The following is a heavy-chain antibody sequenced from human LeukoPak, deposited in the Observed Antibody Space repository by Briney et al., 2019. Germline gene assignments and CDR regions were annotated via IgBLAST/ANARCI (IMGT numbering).Heavy chain of an antibody. CDR1: GVTFSRDS. V-gene: IGHV3-33*08. CDR3: ARGALGVSGVHAFDI. CDR2: ILYDGSNK. Sequence: EPGGSLRLSCAASGVTFSRDSMNWVRQAPGKGLEWVAVILYDGSNKYYADSVKGRFTISRDNSKNTLYLQMNSLRAEDTAVYYCARGALGVSGVHAFDIWGQGTMVTVSS. D-gene: IGHD3-16*01. J-gene: IGHJ3*02.